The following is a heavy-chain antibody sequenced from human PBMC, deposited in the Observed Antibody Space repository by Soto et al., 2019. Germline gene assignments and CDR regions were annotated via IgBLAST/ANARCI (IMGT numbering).Heavy chain of an antibody. D-gene: IGHD2-15*01. CDR1: GFTFSSYA. CDR2: ISYDGSNK. J-gene: IGHJ6*02. V-gene: IGHV3-30-3*01. CDR3: ASGYCSGGSCYGYYYYYGMDV. Sequence: PGGSLRLSCAASGFTFSSYAMHWVRQAPGKGLEWVAVISYDGSNKYYADSVKGRFTISRDNSKNTLYLQMNSLRAEDTAVYYCASGYCSGGSCYGYYYYYGMDVWGQGTTVTVPS.